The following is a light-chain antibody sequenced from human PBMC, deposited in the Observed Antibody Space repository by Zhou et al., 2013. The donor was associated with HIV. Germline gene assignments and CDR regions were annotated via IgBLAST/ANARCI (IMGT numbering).Light chain of an antibody. CDR2: AAS. Sequence: DIQLTQSPSFLSASVGDRVTITCRASQGISSYLAWYQQKPGKAPKLLIYAASTLQSGVPSRFSGSGSGTEFTLTISSLQPEDFATYYCQQYISYPWTFGQGTKVEIK. V-gene: IGKV1-9*01. J-gene: IGKJ1*01. CDR1: QGISSY. CDR3: QQYISYPWT.